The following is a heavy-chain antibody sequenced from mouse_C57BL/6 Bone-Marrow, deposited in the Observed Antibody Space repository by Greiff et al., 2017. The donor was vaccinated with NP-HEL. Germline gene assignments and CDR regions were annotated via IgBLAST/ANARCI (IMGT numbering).Heavy chain of an antibody. CDR2: LDPENGDT. D-gene: IGHD2-5*01. CDR1: GFNIKDDY. Sequence: VQLQQSGAELVRPGASVKLSCTASGFNIKDDYMHWVKQRPEQGLEWIGWLDPENGDTEYASKFQGKATITADTSSNTAYLQLSSLTSEDTAVYYCTAYYSNLGFAYWGQGTLVTVSA. CDR3: TAYYSNLGFAY. J-gene: IGHJ3*01. V-gene: IGHV14-4*01.